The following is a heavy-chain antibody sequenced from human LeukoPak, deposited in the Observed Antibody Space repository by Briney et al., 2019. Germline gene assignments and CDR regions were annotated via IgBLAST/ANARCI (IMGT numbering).Heavy chain of an antibody. Sequence: SETLSLTCTVSGGSINSYYWSWIRQPPGRGLEWIGYIYDSGSTNYNPSLKSRVTISVDTSKSQFSLKLSSVTAADTAVYYCARDRRLGDSSYYYYYYMDVWGKGTTVTISS. CDR2: IYDSGST. D-gene: IGHD5-12*01. V-gene: IGHV4-59*01. J-gene: IGHJ6*03. CDR1: GGSINSYY. CDR3: ARDRRLGDSSYYYYYYMDV.